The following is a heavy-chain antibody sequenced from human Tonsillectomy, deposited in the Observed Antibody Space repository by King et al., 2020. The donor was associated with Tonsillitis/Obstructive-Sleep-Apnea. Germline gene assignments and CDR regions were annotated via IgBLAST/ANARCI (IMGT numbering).Heavy chain of an antibody. CDR1: GFTFSSYW. Sequence: VQLVESGGGLVQPGGSLRLSCAASGFTFSSYWMHWVRQAPGKGLVWVSRINSDGSSTSYADSVKGRFTISRDNAKNTLYLQMNSLRAEDTAVYYCARGFYDSSGYYYVDYWGQGTLVPVSS. J-gene: IGHJ4*02. CDR2: INSDGSST. D-gene: IGHD3-22*01. CDR3: ARGFYDSSGYYYVDY. V-gene: IGHV3-74*01.